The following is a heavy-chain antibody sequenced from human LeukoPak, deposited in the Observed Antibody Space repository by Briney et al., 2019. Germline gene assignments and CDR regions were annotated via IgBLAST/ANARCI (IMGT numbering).Heavy chain of an antibody. V-gene: IGHV4-34*01. CDR3: AKAGVRGDFQH. D-gene: IGHD3-10*01. CDR2: INHSGST. CDR1: GGSFSGYY. J-gene: IGHJ1*01. Sequence: PSETLSLTCAVYGGSFSGYYWSWIRQPPGKGLEWIGEINHSGSTNYNPSLKSRVTISVDTSKNQFSLKLSSVTAADTAVYYCAKAGVRGDFQHWGQGTLVTVSS.